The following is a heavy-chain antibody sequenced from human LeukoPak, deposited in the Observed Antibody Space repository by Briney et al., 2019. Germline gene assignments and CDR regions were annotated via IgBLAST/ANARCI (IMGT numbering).Heavy chain of an antibody. J-gene: IGHJ4*02. Sequence: GGSLRLSCVPSGFTFNSRAMIWVRQAPGKGLEWVSAISGSGGSTYYADSVKGRFTISRDNSRNTLYLQMNSLRAEDTAVYYCAKDLSYYLTEFDYWGQGPLVTVSS. CDR3: AKDLSYYLTEFDY. D-gene: IGHD1-26*01. CDR1: GFTFNSRA. CDR2: ISGSGGST. V-gene: IGHV3-23*01.